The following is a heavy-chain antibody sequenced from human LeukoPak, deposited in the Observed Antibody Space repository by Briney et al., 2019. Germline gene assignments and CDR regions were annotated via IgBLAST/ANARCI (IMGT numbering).Heavy chain of an antibody. V-gene: IGHV4-59*01. CDR1: GGSISSYY. CDR3: ATLGYSSSWGFFDY. J-gene: IGHJ4*02. CDR2: IYYSGST. Sequence: PSETLSLTCTVSGGSISSYYWSWIRQPPGKGLEWIGYIYYSGSTNYNPSLKSRVTISVDTSKNQFSLKLSSVTAADTAVYYCATLGYSSSWGFFDYWGQGTLVTVSS. D-gene: IGHD6-13*01.